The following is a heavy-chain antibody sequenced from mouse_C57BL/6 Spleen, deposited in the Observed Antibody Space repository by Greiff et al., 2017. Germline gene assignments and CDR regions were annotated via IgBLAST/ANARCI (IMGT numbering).Heavy chain of an antibody. V-gene: IGHV1-18*01. CDR1: GYTFTDYN. CDR2: INPNNGGT. Sequence: EVQLQESGPELVKPGASVKIPCKASGYTFTDYNMAWVKQSHGKSLEWIGDINPNNGGTIYNQKFKGKATLTVDTSSTTAYMELRSLTSEDAAVYACARWSSETKDFDYWGQGTTLTVSS. J-gene: IGHJ2*01. CDR3: ARWSSETKDFDY.